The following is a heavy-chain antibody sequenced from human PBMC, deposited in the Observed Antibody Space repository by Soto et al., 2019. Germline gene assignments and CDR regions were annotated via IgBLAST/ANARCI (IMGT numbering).Heavy chain of an antibody. CDR1: GYTFTSYG. Sequence: ASVKVSCKASGYTFTSYGISWVRQAPGQGLEWMGWISAYNGNTNYAQKLQGRVTMTTDTSTSTAYMELRSLRSDDTAVYYCARERVDTIPGGSGMDVWGQGNTVTVSS. D-gene: IGHD5-12*01. J-gene: IGHJ6*02. CDR2: ISAYNGNT. CDR3: ARERVDTIPGGSGMDV. V-gene: IGHV1-18*01.